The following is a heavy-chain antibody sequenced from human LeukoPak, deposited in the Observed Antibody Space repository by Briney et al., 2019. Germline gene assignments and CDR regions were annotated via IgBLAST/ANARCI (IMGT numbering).Heavy chain of an antibody. J-gene: IGHJ4*02. D-gene: IGHD1-26*01. V-gene: IGHV3-21*04. Sequence: GGSLRLSCAGSGFTFSSYSMTWVRQAPGKGLEWVSSITRSSIYTYYADSVKGRFTISRDNAKKSLYLQMNSLRAEDTAVYYCAKSSGRFVLSATYYFDYWGQGTLVTVSS. CDR1: GFTFSSYS. CDR3: AKSSGRFVLSATYYFDY. CDR2: ITRSSIYT.